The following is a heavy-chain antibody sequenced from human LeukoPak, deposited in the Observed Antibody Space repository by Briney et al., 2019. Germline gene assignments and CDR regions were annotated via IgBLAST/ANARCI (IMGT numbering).Heavy chain of an antibody. CDR3: AAGPGGGWLLL. Sequence: GGSLRLSCAASGYTFSDYYMSWIRQAPGKGLEWVSYISSSGSTVYYADSVKGRFTISRDNAKNSLYLQMNSLRAEDRAVYYCAAGPGGGWLLLWGQGTLVTVSS. J-gene: IGHJ4*02. CDR2: ISSSGSTV. CDR1: GYTFSDYY. V-gene: IGHV3-11*01. D-gene: IGHD3-22*01.